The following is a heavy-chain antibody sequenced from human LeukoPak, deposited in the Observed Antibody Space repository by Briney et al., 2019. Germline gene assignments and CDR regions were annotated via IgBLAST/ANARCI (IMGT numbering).Heavy chain of an antibody. V-gene: IGHV4-59*08. CDR1: GGSISSYS. CDR2: IYYSGST. CDR3: ARWPLDY. Sequence: SETLSLTCTVSGGSISSYSWNWVRQPPGKELEWIGYIYYSGSTHYNPSLKSRVTMSVDTSKNQFSLKLSSVTAADTAIYYCARWPLDYWGQGTLVTVSS. J-gene: IGHJ4*02.